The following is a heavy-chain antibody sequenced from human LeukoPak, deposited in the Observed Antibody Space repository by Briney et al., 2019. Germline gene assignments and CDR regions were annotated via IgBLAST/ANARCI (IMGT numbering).Heavy chain of an antibody. Sequence: GGSLRLSCAASGFTFSSYSMNRVRQAPGKGLEWVSSISSSSSYIYYADSVKGRFTISRDNAKNSLYLQMNSLRAEDTAVYYCARETVVPEGYFDLWGRGTLVTVSS. J-gene: IGHJ2*01. D-gene: IGHD3-22*01. CDR2: ISSSSSYI. CDR1: GFTFSSYS. CDR3: ARETVVPEGYFDL. V-gene: IGHV3-21*01.